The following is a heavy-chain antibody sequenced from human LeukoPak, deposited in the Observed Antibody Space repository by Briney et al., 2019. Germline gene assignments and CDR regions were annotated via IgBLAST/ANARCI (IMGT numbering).Heavy chain of an antibody. D-gene: IGHD6-13*01. CDR2: LSHDGSNE. J-gene: IGHJ4*02. Sequence: GRSLRLSCAASGFTSSSYGMHWVRQAPGKGLEWVAALSHDGSNEYYADSVKGRFTISRDNAKNSLYLEMNSLRAEDTAVYYCARGGSSEIDYWGQGTLVTVSS. CDR1: GFTSSSYG. CDR3: ARGGSSEIDY. V-gene: IGHV3-30*03.